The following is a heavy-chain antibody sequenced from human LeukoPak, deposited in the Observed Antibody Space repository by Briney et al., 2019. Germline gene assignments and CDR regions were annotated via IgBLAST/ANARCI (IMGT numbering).Heavy chain of an antibody. J-gene: IGHJ3*02. CDR1: GGSISSYY. V-gene: IGHV4-4*07. D-gene: IGHD2-2*01. CDR2: IYTSGST. CDR3: ARAPRVVVPAAIGAFDI. Sequence: SETLSLTCAVSGGSISSYYWSWIRQPAGKGLEWIGRIYTSGSTNYNPSLKSRVTISVDTSKNQFSLKLSSVTAADTAVYYCARAPRVVVPAAIGAFDIWGQGTMVTVSS.